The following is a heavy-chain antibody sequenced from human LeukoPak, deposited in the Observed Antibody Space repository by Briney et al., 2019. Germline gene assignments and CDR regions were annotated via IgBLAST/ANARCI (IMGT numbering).Heavy chain of an antibody. CDR2: ISKSGSTI. CDR1: GFTFSTYS. J-gene: IGHJ5*02. CDR3: ARDYYDSSGYRNWFDP. V-gene: IGHV3-48*04. Sequence: GGSLRLSCAASGFTFSTYSMNWVRQAPGKGLEWVSYISKSGSTIYYADSVKGRFTISRDNAKNSLYLQMNSLRAEDTAVYYCARDYYDSSGYRNWFDPWGQGTLVTVSS. D-gene: IGHD3-22*01.